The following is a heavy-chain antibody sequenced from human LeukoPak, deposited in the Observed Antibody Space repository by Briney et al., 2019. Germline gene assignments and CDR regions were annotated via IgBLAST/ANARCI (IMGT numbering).Heavy chain of an antibody. CDR1: GGSISSYY. V-gene: IGHV4-4*09. D-gene: IGHD3-22*01. CDR3: ARHRPEYYYDSSGYIDY. J-gene: IGHJ4*02. CDR2: IYTSGST. Sequence: SETLSLTCTVSGGSISSYYWSWIRQPPGKGLEWIGYIYTSGSTNYNPSLKSRVTISVDTSKNQFSLKLSSVTAADTAVYYCARHRPEYYYDSSGYIDYWGQGTLVTVSS.